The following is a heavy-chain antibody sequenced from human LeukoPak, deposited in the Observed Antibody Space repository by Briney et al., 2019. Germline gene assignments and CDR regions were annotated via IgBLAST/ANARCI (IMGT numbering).Heavy chain of an antibody. CDR1: GFTLSDHY. J-gene: IGHJ3*02. D-gene: IGHD6-13*01. CDR2: SRNKANGYTT. Sequence: PGGSLRLSCAASGFTLSDHYIDWVRQAPGKGLEWVGRSRNKANGYTTEYVASVKGRFTISRDDSKNSLYLQTNSLTTEDTAVYYCSRDVSTAAGSSAFDMWGQGTMVTVSS. CDR3: SRDVSTAAGSSAFDM. V-gene: IGHV3-72*01.